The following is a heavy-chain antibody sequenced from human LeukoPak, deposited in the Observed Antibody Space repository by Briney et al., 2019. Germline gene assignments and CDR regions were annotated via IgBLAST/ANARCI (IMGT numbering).Heavy chain of an antibody. CDR1: GFTFSSYS. J-gene: IGHJ3*02. CDR2: ISSSSSYI. Sequence: GGSLRLSCAASGFTFSSYSMNWVRQAPGKGLEWVSSISSSSSYIYYADSVKGRFTISRDNAKNSLYLQMNSLRAEDTAVYYCARDVTPGGVFDIWGQGTMVTVSS. D-gene: IGHD2-21*02. CDR3: ARDVTPGGVFDI. V-gene: IGHV3-21*01.